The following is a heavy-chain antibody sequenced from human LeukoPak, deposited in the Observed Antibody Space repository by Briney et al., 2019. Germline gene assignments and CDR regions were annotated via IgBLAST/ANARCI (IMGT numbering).Heavy chain of an antibody. D-gene: IGHD2/OR15-2a*01. CDR2: INTNGDS. Sequence: GGSLRLSCAASGFTFSDYPMHWVRQAPGKGLEYVSAINTNGDSYYANSVKGRFTISRDNSKNTLYLQMGCLRAEDMAVYYCTSRDCNSFNCWGQGTLVTVSS. CDR3: TSRDCNSFNC. V-gene: IGHV3-64*01. J-gene: IGHJ4*02. CDR1: GFTFSDYP.